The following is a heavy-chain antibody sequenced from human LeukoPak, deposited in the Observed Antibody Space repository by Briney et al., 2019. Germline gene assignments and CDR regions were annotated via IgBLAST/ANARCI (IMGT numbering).Heavy chain of an antibody. V-gene: IGHV3-48*01. CDR3: ARDRARYYDSSGYHSPNWFDP. J-gene: IGHJ5*02. CDR2: ISSSSSTI. D-gene: IGHD3-22*01. CDR1: GFTFSSHW. Sequence: GGSLRLSCAASGFTFSSHWMNWVRQAPGKGLEWVSYISSSSSTIYYADSVKGRFTISRDNAKNSLYLQMNSLRAEDTAVYYCARDRARYYDSSGYHSPNWFDPWGQGTLVTVSS.